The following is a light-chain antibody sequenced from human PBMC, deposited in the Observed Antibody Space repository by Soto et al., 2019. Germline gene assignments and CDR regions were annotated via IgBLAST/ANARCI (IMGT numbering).Light chain of an antibody. CDR2: GAS. V-gene: IGKV3-20*01. CDR1: QSVTSNY. J-gene: IGKJ1*01. CDR3: QQYGSSPRT. Sequence: EIVLTQSPGTLSLSPGERATLSCRASQSVTSNYLAWYQQKPGQAPSRLIYGASSRATGISDRFSGSGSGTDFTLTINRLEPEDFAVYYCQQYGSSPRTFGQGTKVEIK.